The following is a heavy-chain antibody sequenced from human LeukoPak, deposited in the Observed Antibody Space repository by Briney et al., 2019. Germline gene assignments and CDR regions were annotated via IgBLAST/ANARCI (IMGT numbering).Heavy chain of an antibody. CDR1: GFSFSNYA. CDR3: ARLMLDIVVVVAAYDY. J-gene: IGHJ4*02. Sequence: GRSLRLSCAASGFSFSNYAITWVRDAPGKGLEWVSYISSSGRTKYYADSVKGRFTISRDNAKNSLYLQMNSLRAEDTAVCYCARLMLDIVVVVAAYDYWGQGTLVTVSS. CDR2: ISSSGRTK. V-gene: IGHV3-48*03. D-gene: IGHD2-15*01.